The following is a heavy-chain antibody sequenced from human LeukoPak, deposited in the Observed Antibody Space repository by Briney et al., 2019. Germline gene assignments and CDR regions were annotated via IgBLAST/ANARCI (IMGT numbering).Heavy chain of an antibody. Sequence: GGSLRLSCAASGFAFSDYTMNWVRQAPGKGLEWVSSISGSGTYIYYSDSMKGRFTISRDNAKNSLYLHMNSLRAEDTAMYYCARDLGSWPYDISGFPPDYWGQGTLVTVSS. V-gene: IGHV3-21*01. CDR2: ISGSGTYI. CDR1: GFAFSDYT. CDR3: ARDLGSWPYDISGFPPDY. D-gene: IGHD3-22*01. J-gene: IGHJ4*02.